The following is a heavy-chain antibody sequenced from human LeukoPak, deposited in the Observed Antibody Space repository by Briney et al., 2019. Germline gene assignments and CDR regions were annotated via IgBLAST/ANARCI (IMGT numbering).Heavy chain of an antibody. V-gene: IGHV1-69*01. CDR2: IIPIFGTA. Sequence: ASVKVSCKASGGTFSSYAISWVRQAPGQGLEWMGGIIPIFGTANYAQKFQGRVTITADESTSTAYMELSSLRSEDTAVYYCARERDRDGCTDYWGQGTLVTVSS. J-gene: IGHJ4*02. CDR1: GGTFSSYA. D-gene: IGHD5-24*01. CDR3: ARERDRDGCTDY.